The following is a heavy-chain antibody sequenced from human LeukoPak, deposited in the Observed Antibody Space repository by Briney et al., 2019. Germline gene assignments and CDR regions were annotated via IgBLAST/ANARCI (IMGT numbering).Heavy chain of an antibody. CDR1: GYSISSGYY. J-gene: IGHJ4*02. CDR2: IYHSGST. V-gene: IGHV4-38-2*01. Sequence: SETLSLTCAVSGYSISSGYYWGWTRQPPGKGLEWIGSIYHSGSTYYNPSLKSRVTISVDTSKNQFSLKLSSVTAADTAVYYCARQDVLRILEYDYWGQGTLVTVSS. D-gene: IGHD3-3*01. CDR3: ARQDVLRILEYDY.